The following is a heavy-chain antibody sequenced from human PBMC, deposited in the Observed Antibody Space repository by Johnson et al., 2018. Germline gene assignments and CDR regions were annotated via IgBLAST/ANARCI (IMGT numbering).Heavy chain of an antibody. CDR3: AKDIRVVAPAPNGAFDM. J-gene: IGHJ3*02. CDR2: INSDGSTT. Sequence: VQLVQSGGGLVKPGGSLRLSCATSGFTFSNYWMHWVRQAPGKGLMWVSNINSDGSTTHYADSVNGRFTISRDNAKNTLYLQMNSLRVEDTALYFCAKDIRVVAPAPNGAFDMGGRGTMVTGSS. CDR1: GFTFSNYW. D-gene: IGHD2-21*02. V-gene: IGHV3-74*01.